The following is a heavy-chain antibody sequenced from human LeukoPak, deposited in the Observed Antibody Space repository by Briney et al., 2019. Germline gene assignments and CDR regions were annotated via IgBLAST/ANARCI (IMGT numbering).Heavy chain of an antibody. D-gene: IGHD7-27*01. CDR2: IYYSGSA. J-gene: IGHJ4*02. Sequence: SETLSLTCTVSGASISGSRCYWGWIRQPPGKGLEWIGSIYYSGSAYYHPSLKSRVTISVDTSQNQFSLMLSSVTAADTALYYCARRLGYSDYWGQGILVTVSS. CDR1: GASISGSRCY. CDR3: ARRLGYSDY. V-gene: IGHV4-39*01.